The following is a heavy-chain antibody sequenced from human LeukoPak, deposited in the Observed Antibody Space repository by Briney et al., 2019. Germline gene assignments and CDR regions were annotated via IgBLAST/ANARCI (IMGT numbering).Heavy chain of an antibody. CDR3: ARVGYSGYDLDYYYMDV. Sequence: GGSLRLSCAVSGFTFSSDWMIWVRQAPGKGLEWVANINPDGSEKNYVDSVRGRFTISRDNAKNSLYLQMNSLRAEDTAVYYCARVGYSGYDLDYYYMDVWGKGTTVTISS. V-gene: IGHV3-7*01. CDR2: INPDGSEK. CDR1: GFTFSSDW. D-gene: IGHD5-12*01. J-gene: IGHJ6*03.